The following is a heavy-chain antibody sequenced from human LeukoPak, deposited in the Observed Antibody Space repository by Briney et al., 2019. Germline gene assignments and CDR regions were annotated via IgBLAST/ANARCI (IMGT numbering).Heavy chain of an antibody. J-gene: IGHJ6*04. CDR1: GFTFSDHY. CDR3: AATTPGRLAGMDV. D-gene: IGHD1/OR15-1a*01. CDR2: ARNKANSHTT. V-gene: IGHV3-72*01. Sequence: GGSLRLSCAASGFTFSDHYMDWVRQAPGKGLEWVGRARNKANSHTTEYAASVKGRFTVSRDDSKNTLYLQMNSLKTDDTAVYYCAATTPGRLAGMDVWGKGTTVIVSS.